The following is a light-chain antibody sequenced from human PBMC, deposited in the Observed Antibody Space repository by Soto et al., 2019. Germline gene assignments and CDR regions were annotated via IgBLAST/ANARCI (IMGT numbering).Light chain of an antibody. CDR3: ASWDDSLSETV. CDR1: NFNVKNNY. J-gene: IGLJ7*01. CDR2: SNN. V-gene: IGLV1-47*01. Sequence: QPVLTQPPSLSGTPVQRVTISFSGRNFNVKNNYVYWYQQFAGTAPKPLIYSNNRRPSGVPDRFSVSKSGSSASLAISGLRPEDEADYYCASWDDSLSETVFGGGTQLTGL.